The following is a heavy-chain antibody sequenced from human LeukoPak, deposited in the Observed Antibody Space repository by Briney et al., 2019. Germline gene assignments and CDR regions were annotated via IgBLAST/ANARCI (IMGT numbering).Heavy chain of an antibody. J-gene: IGHJ4*02. CDR3: ARESTCGGDCYRYIDY. V-gene: IGHV1-2*02. D-gene: IGHD2-21*02. CDR1: GYTFTGYY. Sequence: SVKVSCKASGYTFTGYYMHWVRQAPGQGLEWMGWINPNSGGTNYAQKFQGRVTMTRDTSISTAYMELSRLRSDDTAVYYCARESTCGGDCYRYIDYWGQGTLVTVSS. CDR2: INPNSGGT.